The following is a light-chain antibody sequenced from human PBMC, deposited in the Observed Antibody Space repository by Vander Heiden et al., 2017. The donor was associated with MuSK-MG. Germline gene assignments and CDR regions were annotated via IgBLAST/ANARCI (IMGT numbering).Light chain of an antibody. CDR1: NIGSKN. V-gene: IGLV3-9*01. CDR2: RDT. Sequence: YELTQPFSVSVALGQTARITCGGNNIGSKNVHWYQQKPGQAPVLVIYRDTNRPSGIPERFSGSNSWNTATLTISRAQAGDEADYYCQVWDSSTEVFGGGTKLTVL. CDR3: QVWDSSTEV. J-gene: IGLJ2*01.